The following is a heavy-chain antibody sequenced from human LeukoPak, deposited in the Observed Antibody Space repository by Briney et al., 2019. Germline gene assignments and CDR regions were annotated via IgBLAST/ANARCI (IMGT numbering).Heavy chain of an antibody. V-gene: IGHV3-7*01. D-gene: IGHD6-13*01. CDR1: GFTFTDYW. CDR3: ARDGTAAGLYFDL. Sequence: GGSLRLSCAVSGFTFTDYWMNWVRQAPGKGLEWVASIRQAGGEKYYVDSVKGRFTISRDNTKNSLYLQMSALRAEDTAVYYCARDGTAAGLYFDLWGQGTLVTVSS. J-gene: IGHJ4*01. CDR2: IRQAGGEK.